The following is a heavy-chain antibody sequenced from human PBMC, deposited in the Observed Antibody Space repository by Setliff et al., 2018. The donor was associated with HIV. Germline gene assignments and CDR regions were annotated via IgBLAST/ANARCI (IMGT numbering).Heavy chain of an antibody. V-gene: IGHV3-7*03. CDR3: ARDRAYASFDY. CDR1: GFTFSNYA. J-gene: IGHJ4*02. D-gene: IGHD3-16*01. CDR2: INPDGSHR. Sequence: GGSLRLSCAASGFTFSNYAMNWVRQAPGKGLEWVANINPDGSHRDYVDSVKGRFTISRDNAKNSLYLQMNSLRAEDTAVYYCARDRAYASFDYWGQGALVTVSS.